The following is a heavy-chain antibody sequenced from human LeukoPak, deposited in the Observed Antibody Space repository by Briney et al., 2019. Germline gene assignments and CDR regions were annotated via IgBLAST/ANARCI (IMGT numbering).Heavy chain of an antibody. V-gene: IGHV1-69*13. CDR3: ARDGGGHCSSTSCYVPDYYGMDV. CDR1: GGTLSSYA. CDR2: IIPIFGTA. D-gene: IGHD2-2*01. J-gene: IGHJ6*02. Sequence: SVKVSCKASGGTLSSYAISWVRQAPGQGLEWMGGIIPIFGTANYAQKFQGRVTITADESTSTAYMELSSLRSEDTAVYHCARDGGGHCSSTSCYVPDYYGMDVWGQGTTVTVSS.